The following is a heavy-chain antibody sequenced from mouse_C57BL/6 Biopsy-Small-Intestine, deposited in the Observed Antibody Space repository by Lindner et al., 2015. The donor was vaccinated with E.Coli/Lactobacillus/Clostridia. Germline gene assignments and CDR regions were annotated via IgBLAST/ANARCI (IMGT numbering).Heavy chain of an antibody. CDR3: ARHYAEGFAY. CDR1: GYSFTDYN. V-gene: IGHV1-39*01. D-gene: IGHD1-1*01. J-gene: IGHJ3*01. Sequence: VQLQESGPELVKPGASVKISCKASGYSFTDYNMNWVKQNNGKSLEWIGVINPNYGATSYNQKFKGKATLTVDRSSSTAYMQLNSLTSEDSAVYYCARHYAEGFAYWGQGTLVTVSA. CDR2: INPNYGAT.